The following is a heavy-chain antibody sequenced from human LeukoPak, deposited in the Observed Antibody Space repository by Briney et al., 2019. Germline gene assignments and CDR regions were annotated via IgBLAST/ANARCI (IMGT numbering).Heavy chain of an antibody. CDR1: GGSFSGYY. CDR2: INHSGST. J-gene: IGHJ6*03. V-gene: IGHV4-34*01. D-gene: IGHD6-6*01. CDR3: ARDREYSRYSYMDV. Sequence: SETLSLTCAVYGGSFSGYYWSWIRQPPGKGLEWIGEINHSGSTNYNPSLKSRVTISVDTSKNQFSLKLSSVTAADTAVYYCARDREYSRYSYMDVWGKGTTVTVSS.